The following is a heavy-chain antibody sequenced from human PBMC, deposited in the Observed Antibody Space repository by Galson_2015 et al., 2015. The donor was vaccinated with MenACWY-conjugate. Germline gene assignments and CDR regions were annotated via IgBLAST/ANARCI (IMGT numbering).Heavy chain of an antibody. V-gene: IGHV3-20*04. J-gene: IGHJ6*02. Sequence: SLRLSCAASGFTFDDYGMNWVRQVPGKGLEWVAGINWNGGHTTYADSVTGRFTISRDNAKNSLYLQMNSLRAEDTAFYYCARDRGGRTDYYYYGMDVWGQGTTVTVSS. CDR2: INWNGGHT. D-gene: IGHD3-16*01. CDR3: ARDRGGRTDYYYYGMDV. CDR1: GFTFDDYG.